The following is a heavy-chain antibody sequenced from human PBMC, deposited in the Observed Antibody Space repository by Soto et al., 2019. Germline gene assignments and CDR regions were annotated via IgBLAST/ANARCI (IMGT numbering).Heavy chain of an antibody. CDR2: ISYDGSNK. V-gene: IGHV3-30-3*01. Sequence: GGSLRLSCAASGFTFSSYAMHWVRQAPGKGLEWVAVISYDGSNKYYADSVKGRFTISRDNSKNTLYLQMNSLRAEDTAVYYCAREVVVVPAAILTATRFDPWGQGTLVTVSS. CDR1: GFTFSSYA. J-gene: IGHJ5*02. D-gene: IGHD2-2*01. CDR3: AREVVVVPAAILTATRFDP.